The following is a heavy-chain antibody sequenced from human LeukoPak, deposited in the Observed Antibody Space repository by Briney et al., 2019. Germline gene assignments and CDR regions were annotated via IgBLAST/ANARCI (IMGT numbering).Heavy chain of an antibody. CDR1: GGSISRGFY. J-gene: IGHJ6*02. D-gene: IGHD5-18*01. Sequence: PSETLSLTCTVSGGSISRGFYWGWIRQPPGKGLEWIGYINYRGSTYYKPSLKSRVTISVDTSKNQFSLKQTSVTAADTAVYYCTRLPQGGFSYGPLDAWGQETTVTVSS. CDR3: TRLPQGGFSYGPLDA. V-gene: IGHV4-39*01. CDR2: INYRGST.